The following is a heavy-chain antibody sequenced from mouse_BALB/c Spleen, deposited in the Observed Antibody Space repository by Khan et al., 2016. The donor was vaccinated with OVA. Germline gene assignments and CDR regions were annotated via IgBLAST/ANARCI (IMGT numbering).Heavy chain of an antibody. J-gene: IGHJ4*01. CDR1: GFSLTNYG. CDR2: IWSDGST. D-gene: IGHD2-10*01. CDR3: ARQPYYHYYVMDY. Sequence: VQLQESGPGLVAPSQSLSITCTISGFSLTNYGVHWVRLPPGKGLEWLVVIWSDGSTTYNSALKSRLSISKDNSKSQVFLKMNSLQTDDTARYYCARQPYYHYYVMDYWGQGTSVTVSS. V-gene: IGHV2-6-1*01.